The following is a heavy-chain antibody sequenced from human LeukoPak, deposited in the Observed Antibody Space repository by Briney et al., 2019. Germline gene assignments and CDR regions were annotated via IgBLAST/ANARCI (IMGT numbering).Heavy chain of an antibody. CDR1: GGSVSGYY. D-gene: IGHD1-26*01. CDR3: ARFLGELQTSTPSRVFDY. J-gene: IGHJ4*02. CDR2: INHSGST. Sequence: SACLSLTSAVYGGSVSGYYSSWIRLPPGKRLEWSREINHSGSTNYNTSLKSRVTISVDTSKNQFSLKLSSVTSPDTAVYYCARFLGELQTSTPSRVFDYWGRGTLVTVSS. V-gene: IGHV4-34*01.